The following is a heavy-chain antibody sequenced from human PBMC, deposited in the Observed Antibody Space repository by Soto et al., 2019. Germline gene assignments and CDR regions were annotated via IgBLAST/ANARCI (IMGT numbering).Heavy chain of an antibody. V-gene: IGHV3-21*01. Sequence: EVHLVESGGGLVKPGGSLRLSCAASGFTFSSYSMNWVRQAPGKGLEWVSSISSSSTYISYSDSVKGRFTISRDNAQNXLXQKMNRLRAEDTAVYYCASQKGISYSSGWYDGHYDYWGQGTLVTVSS. CDR2: ISSSSTYI. CDR3: ASQKGISYSSGWYDGHYDY. CDR1: GFTFSSYS. J-gene: IGHJ4*02. D-gene: IGHD6-19*01.